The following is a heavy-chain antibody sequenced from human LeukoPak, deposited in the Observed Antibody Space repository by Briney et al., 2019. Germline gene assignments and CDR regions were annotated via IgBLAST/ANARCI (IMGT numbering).Heavy chain of an antibody. J-gene: IGHJ4*02. Sequence: SETLSLTCTVSGGSIRSSYYYWGWIRQPPGKGLEWIGSIYDSGSTYYNPSLKSRVTISVDTSKNQFSLKLNSVTAADTAVYYCARARYCGGGSCSRRPIDYWGQGTLVTVS. CDR2: IYDSGST. CDR3: ARARYCGGGSCSRRPIDY. V-gene: IGHV4-39*01. D-gene: IGHD2-15*01. CDR1: GGSIRSSYYY.